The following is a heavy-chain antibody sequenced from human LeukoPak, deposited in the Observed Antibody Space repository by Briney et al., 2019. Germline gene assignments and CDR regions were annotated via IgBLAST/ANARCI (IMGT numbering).Heavy chain of an antibody. D-gene: IGHD2-15*01. CDR1: GGSISSYY. CDR2: IYYSGST. V-gene: IGHV4-59*01. Sequence: SETLSLTCTVSGGSISSYYWSWIRQPPGKGLEWIGYIYYSGSTNYNPSLKSQVTISVDTSKNQFSLKLSSVTAADTAVYYCARGRYCSGGSCYGFVYFDYWGQGTLVTVSS. CDR3: ARGRYCSGGSCYGFVYFDY. J-gene: IGHJ4*02.